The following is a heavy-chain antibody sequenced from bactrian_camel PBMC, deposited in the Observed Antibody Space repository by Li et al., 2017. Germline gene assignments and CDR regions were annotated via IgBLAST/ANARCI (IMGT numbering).Heavy chain of an antibody. Sequence: HVQLVESGGGSVQAGGSLRLSCTWSRYISTTNCMGWFRQVPGKEREGVAAISTSGIYLVYADSVKGRFTISRANAKNTLYLQIDSLKSEDTALYYCAIGLFADFGLGRGTQVTVS. V-gene: IGHV3S53*01. D-gene: IGHD5*01. J-gene: IGHJ4*01. CDR2: ISTSGIYL. CDR1: RYISTTNC.